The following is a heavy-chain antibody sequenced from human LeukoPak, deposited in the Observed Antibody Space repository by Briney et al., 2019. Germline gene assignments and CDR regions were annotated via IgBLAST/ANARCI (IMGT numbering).Heavy chain of an antibody. V-gene: IGHV4-61*02. D-gene: IGHD5-12*01. CDR2: IYTSGST. J-gene: IGHJ4*02. CDR3: AGSVDIVATIPGSIDY. CDR1: GGSISSGSYY. Sequence: SETLSLTCTVSGGSISSGSYYWSWIRQPAGKGLEWIGRIYTSGSTNYNPSLKSRVTISVDTSKNQFSLKLSSVTAADTAVYYCAGSVDIVATIPGSIDYWGQGTLVTVSS.